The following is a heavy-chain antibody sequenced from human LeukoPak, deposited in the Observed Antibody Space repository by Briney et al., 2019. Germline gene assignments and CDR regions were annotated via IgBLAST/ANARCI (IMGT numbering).Heavy chain of an antibody. D-gene: IGHD3-3*01. CDR2: ISGSGGSA. V-gene: IGHV3-23*01. CDR3: AKVGKPTIFGVADY. Sequence: GGSLRLYCAASGFTVSGNYMSWVRQAPGKGLEWVSAISGSGGSAYYADSVKGQFTISRDNSKNTLYLQMNSLRAEDTAVYYCAKVGKPTIFGVADYWGQGTLVTVSS. J-gene: IGHJ4*02. CDR1: GFTVSGNY.